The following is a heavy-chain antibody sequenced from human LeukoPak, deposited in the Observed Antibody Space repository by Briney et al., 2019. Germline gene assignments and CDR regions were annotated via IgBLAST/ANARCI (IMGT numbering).Heavy chain of an antibody. CDR3: ARGPAPRSRLWCGDSYYYYYMDV. D-gene: IGHD3-10*01. V-gene: IGHV1-18*01. Sequence: EASVKLSCAASSYTFTSYGISWVRQAPGQGLEWMGWISAYDGNTNYAQKLQGRVTTTTDTSTSTAYMELRSLRSYDTAVYYCARGPAPRSRLWCGDSYYYYYMDVWGKGTTVTVSS. CDR1: SYTFTSYG. J-gene: IGHJ6*03. CDR2: ISAYDGNT.